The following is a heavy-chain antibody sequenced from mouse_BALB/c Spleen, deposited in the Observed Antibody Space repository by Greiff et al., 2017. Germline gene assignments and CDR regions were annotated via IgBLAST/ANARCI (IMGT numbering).Heavy chain of an antibody. V-gene: IGHV1-5*01. CDR2: IYPGNSDT. Sequence: EVKLQESGTVLARPGASVKMSCTASGYTFTSYWMHWVKQRPGQGLEWIGAIYPGNSDTSYNQKFKGKATLTAVTSTSTAYLELSSLTNEDAAVYYCTRRGYYGNYDYAMDYWGQGTSVTVSA. J-gene: IGHJ4*01. CDR1: GYTFTSYW. CDR3: TRRGYYGNYDYAMDY. D-gene: IGHD2-1*01.